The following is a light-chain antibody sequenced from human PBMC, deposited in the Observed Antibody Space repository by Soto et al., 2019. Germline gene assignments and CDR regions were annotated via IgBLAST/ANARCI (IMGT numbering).Light chain of an antibody. CDR3: CSFAGGNTFA. CDR2: DVI. V-gene: IGLV2-11*01. J-gene: IGLJ1*01. CDR1: SSDVGGYNY. Sequence: QSALTQPRSVSGSPGQSVTISCTGTSSDVGGYNYVSWYQQHPGKAPKLMIYDVIKRPSGVPDRFSGSKSGTTASLTISGLQAEDEADYYCCSFAGGNTFAFGTATKVTVL.